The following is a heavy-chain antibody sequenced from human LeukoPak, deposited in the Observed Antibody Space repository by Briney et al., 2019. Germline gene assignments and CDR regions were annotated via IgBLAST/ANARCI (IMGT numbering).Heavy chain of an antibody. V-gene: IGHV5-51*01. CDR2: IYPGDSDT. J-gene: IGHJ4*02. Sequence: GGSLRLSCKGSGYSFTSYAIRWVRQMPGKGLEWMGIIYPGDSDTRYSPSFQGQVTISADKSISTAYLQWSSLKASDTAMYYCARQGPTYYYDSSGYYNRSTDYWGQGTLVTVSS. D-gene: IGHD3-22*01. CDR1: GYSFTSYA. CDR3: ARQGPTYYYDSSGYYNRSTDY.